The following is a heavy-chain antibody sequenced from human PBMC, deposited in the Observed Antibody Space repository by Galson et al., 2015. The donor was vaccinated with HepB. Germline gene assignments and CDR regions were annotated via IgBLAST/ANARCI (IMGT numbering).Heavy chain of an antibody. J-gene: IGHJ6*02. D-gene: IGHD2-15*01. CDR1: GFTFDDYA. V-gene: IGHV3-9*01. CDR2: ISWNSGSI. CDR3: AKVPAAQGGAYYYYGMDV. Sequence: SLRLSCAASGFTFDDYAMHWVRQIPGKGLEWVSGISWNSGSIGYADSVKGRFTISRDNAKNSLCLQMDSLKTEDTALYYCAKVPAAQGGAYYYYGMDVWGQGTTVTVSS.